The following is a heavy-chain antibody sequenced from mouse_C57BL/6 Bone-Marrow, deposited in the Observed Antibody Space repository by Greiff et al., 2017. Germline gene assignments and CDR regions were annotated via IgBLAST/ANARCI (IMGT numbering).Heavy chain of an antibody. V-gene: IGHV5-6*01. CDR1: GFTFSSYG. CDR2: ISSGGSYT. J-gene: IGHJ2*01. Sequence: EVKLMESGGDLVKPGGSLKLSCAASGFTFSSYGMSWVRQTPDQRLEWVATISSGGSYTYYPDSVKGRFTISRDNAKNTLYLQMSSLKSEDTAMYYCAGPLDSSGYDYWGQGTTLTVSA. CDR3: AGPLDSSGYDY. D-gene: IGHD3-2*02.